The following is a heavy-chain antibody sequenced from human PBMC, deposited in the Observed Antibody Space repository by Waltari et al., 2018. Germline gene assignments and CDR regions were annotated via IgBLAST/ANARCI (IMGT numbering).Heavy chain of an antibody. D-gene: IGHD6-19*01. J-gene: IGHJ4*02. CDR2: INHSGST. CDR1: SESFSGYY. V-gene: IGHV4-34*01. Sequence: QVQLQQWGVGLLKPSETLSLTCAVSSESFSGYYWSWIRQSPGKGLEWIGEINHSGSTNYNPYLKSRVTISVDTSKNQFSLKVSSVTAADTAVYYCARQFSSGWYSEYWGQGTLVTVSS. CDR3: ARQFSSGWYSEY.